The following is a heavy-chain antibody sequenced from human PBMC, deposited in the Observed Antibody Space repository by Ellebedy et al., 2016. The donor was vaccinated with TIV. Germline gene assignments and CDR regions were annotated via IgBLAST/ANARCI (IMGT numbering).Heavy chain of an antibody. J-gene: IGHJ5*02. Sequence: MPGGSLRLSCTVSGGSVSSGRYDWSCIRQPPGKGLEWVGYIYYSGSTNYNPSLKSRVTISIDTSKNQFSLRLTSVTAADTAVYYCARDDPSGWLDPWGQGTLVTVSS. D-gene: IGHD3-10*01. CDR2: IYYSGST. CDR3: ARDDPSGWLDP. V-gene: IGHV4-61*01. CDR1: GGSVSSGRYD.